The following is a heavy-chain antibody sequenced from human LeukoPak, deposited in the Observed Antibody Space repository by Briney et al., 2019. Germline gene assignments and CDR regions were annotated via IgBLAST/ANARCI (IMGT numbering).Heavy chain of an antibody. Sequence: PGGSLRLSCAASGFTFSSYSMNWVRQAPGKGLEWVANMNQDGSEKNYVDSVKGRFTISRDNAKNSLYLQMNSLRAEDTAVYYCARGKGWLDPWDQGTLVTVSS. CDR1: GFTFSSYS. CDR2: MNQDGSEK. J-gene: IGHJ5*02. CDR3: ARGKGWLDP. V-gene: IGHV3-7*01.